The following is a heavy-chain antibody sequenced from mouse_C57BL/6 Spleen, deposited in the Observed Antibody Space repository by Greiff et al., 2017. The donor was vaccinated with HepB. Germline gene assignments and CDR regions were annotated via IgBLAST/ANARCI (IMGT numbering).Heavy chain of an antibody. D-gene: IGHD2-1*01. V-gene: IGHV1-61*01. CDR3: ARFGNYYAMDY. CDR1: GYTFTSYW. Sequence: QVQLKQPGAELVRPGSSVKLSCKASGYTFTSYWMDWVKQRPGQGLEWIGNIYPSDSETHYNQKFKDKATLTVDKSSSTAYMQLSSLTSEDSAVYYCARFGNYYAMDYWGQGTSVTVSS. CDR2: IYPSDSET. J-gene: IGHJ4*01.